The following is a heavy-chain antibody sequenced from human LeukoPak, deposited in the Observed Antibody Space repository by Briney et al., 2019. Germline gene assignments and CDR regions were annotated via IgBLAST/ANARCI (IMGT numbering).Heavy chain of an antibody. V-gene: IGHV3-7*05. CDR2: IKQDGSEV. CDR3: ARDFI. J-gene: IGHJ4*02. CDR1: GFTFSSHW. Sequence: PGGSLRLSCVGSGFTFSSHWMSWVRQAPGKGLEWVANIKQDGSEVDYVDSVKGRFTISRDNAKNSLFLQMNSLRAEDTAVYYCARDFIWGQGTLVPVSS. D-gene: IGHD3-10*01.